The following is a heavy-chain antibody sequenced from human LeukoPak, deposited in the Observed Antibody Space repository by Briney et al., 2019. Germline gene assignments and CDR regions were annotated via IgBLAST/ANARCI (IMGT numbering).Heavy chain of an antibody. V-gene: IGHV3-74*01. D-gene: IGHD6-19*01. CDR2: INTDGTVT. CDR3: ATKQWLAPPPDS. CDR1: GFTFSKYW. J-gene: IGHJ4*02. Sequence: GSLRLSCAASGFTFSKYWMLWVRQAPGKGLESVSRINTDGTVTTYADSVKGRFTVSRDNADNTMFLQMNSVRDEDTVVYYCATKQWLAPPPDSWGQGTPVTVSS.